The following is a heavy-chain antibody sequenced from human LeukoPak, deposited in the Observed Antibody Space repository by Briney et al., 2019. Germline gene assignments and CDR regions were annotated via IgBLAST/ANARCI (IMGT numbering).Heavy chain of an antibody. D-gene: IGHD3-3*01. J-gene: IGHJ6*02. CDR2: MNPNSGNT. Sequence: ASVKVSRKASGYTFTSYDINWVRQATGQGLEWMGWMNPNSGNTGYAQKFQGRVTMTRNTSISTAYMELSSLRSEDTAVYYCARGPQLEHYDFWSGYWGIGHYYYYYGMDVWGQGTTVTVSS. V-gene: IGHV1-8*01. CDR3: ARGPQLEHYDFWSGYWGIGHYYYYYGMDV. CDR1: GYTFTSYD.